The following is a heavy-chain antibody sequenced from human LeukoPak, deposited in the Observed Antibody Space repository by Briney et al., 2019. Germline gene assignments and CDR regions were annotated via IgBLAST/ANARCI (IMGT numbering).Heavy chain of an antibody. Sequence: SETLSLTCAVYGGSFSGYYWSWIRQPPGKGLEWIGEINHSGSTNYNPSLKSRVTISVDTSKNQFSLKLSSVTAADTAAYYCARDRRFYDSSGSHWYFDLWGRGTLVTVSS. J-gene: IGHJ2*01. D-gene: IGHD3-22*01. CDR2: INHSGST. CDR1: GGSFSGYY. CDR3: ARDRRFYDSSGSHWYFDL. V-gene: IGHV4-34*01.